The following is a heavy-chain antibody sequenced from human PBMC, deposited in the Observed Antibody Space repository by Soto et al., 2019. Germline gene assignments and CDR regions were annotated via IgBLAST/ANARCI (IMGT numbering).Heavy chain of an antibody. CDR2: IEHSGSS. D-gene: IGHD2-2*01. CDR1: GGFISSGDYY. J-gene: IGHJ6*03. Sequence: QVQLQESGPGLVKPSQTLSLTCTVSGGFISSGDYYWNWIRQLPGKGLEWIGYIEHSGSSFYNPSLKGRVAIALDTSKNHCSLKLNSVTAADTAVYYCAREVVPATVDFYYYYIDFWGKGTTVTVSS. V-gene: IGHV4-31*03. CDR3: AREVVPATVDFYYYYIDF.